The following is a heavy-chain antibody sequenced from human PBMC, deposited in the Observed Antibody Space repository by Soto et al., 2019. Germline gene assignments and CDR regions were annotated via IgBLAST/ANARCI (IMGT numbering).Heavy chain of an antibody. J-gene: IGHJ4*02. V-gene: IGHV3-11*03. D-gene: IGHD1-26*01. Sequence: PGGSLRLSXEASGFIFRDYYMSWIRQSPGKGLEWVSSIRLGGGSTDYADSVKGRFTISRDDAKSSLYLQMNSLRADDTAVYYCARGRMGLNYFDFWGQGTLVTVSS. CDR2: IRLGGGST. CDR3: ARGRMGLNYFDF. CDR1: GFIFRDYY.